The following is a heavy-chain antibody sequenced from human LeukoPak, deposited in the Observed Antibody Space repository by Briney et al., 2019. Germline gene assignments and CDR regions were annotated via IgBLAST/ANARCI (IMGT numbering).Heavy chain of an antibody. CDR3: ARFSTGHYSLHAFDI. CDR1: GDSISSTNW. CDR2: IYHGGST. J-gene: IGHJ3*02. D-gene: IGHD3-22*01. Sequence: SGTLSLTCTVSGDSISSTNWWSWVRQPPGRGLEWIGEIYHGGSTNYNPSLRSRVTISVDKSKNQFSLKLNSVTAADTATYYCARFSTGHYSLHAFDIWGQGTMVTVSS. V-gene: IGHV4-4*02.